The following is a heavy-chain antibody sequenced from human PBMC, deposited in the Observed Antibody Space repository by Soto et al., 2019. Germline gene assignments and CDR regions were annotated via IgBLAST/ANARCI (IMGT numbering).Heavy chain of an antibody. D-gene: IGHD1-26*01. CDR2: INHSGST. Sequence: SETLSLTCAVYGGSFSVYYWSLIRQPPGKGLEWIGEINHSGSTNYNPSLKSRVTISVDTSKNQFSLKLSSVTAADTAVYYCARAPYSGSYDGWFDPWGQGTLVTVSS. V-gene: IGHV4-34*01. CDR1: GGSFSVYY. J-gene: IGHJ5*02. CDR3: ARAPYSGSYDGWFDP.